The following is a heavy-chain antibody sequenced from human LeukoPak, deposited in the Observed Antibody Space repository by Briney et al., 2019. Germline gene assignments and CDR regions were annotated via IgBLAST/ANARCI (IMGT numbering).Heavy chain of an antibody. CDR1: GGTFSSYA. CDR2: MTPNTGNT. Sequence: ASVKVSCKASGGTFSSYAISWVRQATGQGLEWMGWMTPNTGNTGYAQKFQGRVTITRNTSINTAYLELSSLRSEDTAVYYCARVPRDFWSGYYLESWGQGTLVTVSS. CDR3: ARVPRDFWSGYYLES. V-gene: IGHV1-8*03. J-gene: IGHJ4*02. D-gene: IGHD3-3*01.